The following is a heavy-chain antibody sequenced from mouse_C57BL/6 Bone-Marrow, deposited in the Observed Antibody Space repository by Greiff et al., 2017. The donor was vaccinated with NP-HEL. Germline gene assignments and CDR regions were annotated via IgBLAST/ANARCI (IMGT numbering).Heavy chain of an antibody. CDR2: INSDGGST. V-gene: IGHV5-2*01. J-gene: IGHJ4*01. D-gene: IGHD1-1*01. CDR1: EYEFPSHD. CDR3: ARLRGSSYEDYAMDY. Sequence: EVQRVESGGGLVQPGESLKLSCESNEYEFPSHDMSWVRKTPEKRLELVAAINSDGGSTYYPDTMERRFIISRDNTKKTLYLQMSSLRSEDTALYYCARLRGSSYEDYAMDYWGQGTSVTVSS.